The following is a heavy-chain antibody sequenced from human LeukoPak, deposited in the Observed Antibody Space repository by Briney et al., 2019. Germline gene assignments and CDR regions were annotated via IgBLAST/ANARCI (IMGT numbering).Heavy chain of an antibody. CDR3: ARDLRSSWYVDY. Sequence: SETLSLTCAVYGGSFSGYYWSWIRQPPGKGLEWIGEINHSGSTNYNPSLKSRVTISVDTSKNQFSLKLSSVTAADTAVYYCARDLRSSWYVDYWGQGTLVTVSS. D-gene: IGHD6-13*01. CDR1: GGSFSGYY. CDR2: INHSGST. V-gene: IGHV4-34*01. J-gene: IGHJ4*02.